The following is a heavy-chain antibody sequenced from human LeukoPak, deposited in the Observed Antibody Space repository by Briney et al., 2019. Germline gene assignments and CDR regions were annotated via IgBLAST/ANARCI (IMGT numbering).Heavy chain of an antibody. D-gene: IGHD5-24*01. V-gene: IGHV3-23*01. CDR1: GFTFSSYA. J-gene: IGHJ4*02. Sequence: GGSLRLFCAASGFTFSSYAMSWVRHAPGKGLEWLSAISGSGGSTYYADSVKGQFTISRDNSKNTLYLQMNSLRAEYTAVYYCAKIGRDGYNVDYWGQGTLATVSS. CDR2: ISGSGGST. CDR3: AKIGRDGYNVDY.